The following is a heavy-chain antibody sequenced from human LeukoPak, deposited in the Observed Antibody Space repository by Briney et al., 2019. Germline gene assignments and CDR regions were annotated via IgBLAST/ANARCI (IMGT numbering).Heavy chain of an antibody. D-gene: IGHD3-10*01. CDR2: ISGSGGST. J-gene: IGHJ6*02. CDR1: GFTLSSCA. V-gene: IGHV3-23*01. Sequence: PGGSLRLSCAASGFTLSSCAMSWVRQTPGKGLEWVSAISGSGGSTYYADSVKGRFTISRDNSKNTLFLQMNSLRTEDTAVYYCAKSSYYGSGVPPYGMDVWGQGTTVTVSS. CDR3: AKSSYYGSGVPPYGMDV.